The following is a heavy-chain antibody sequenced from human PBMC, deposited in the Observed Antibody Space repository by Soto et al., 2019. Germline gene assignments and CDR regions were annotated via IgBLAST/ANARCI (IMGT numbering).Heavy chain of an antibody. J-gene: IGHJ4*02. CDR1: GFTFSSYG. CDR2: ISYDGSNK. V-gene: IGHV3-30*18. Sequence: QVQLVESGGGVVQPGRSLRLSCAASGFTFSSYGMHWVRQAPGKGLEWVAVISYDGSNKYYADSVKGRFTISRDNSKNPLYLQMNSLRAEDTAVYYCAKEHDYGDYVDYFDYWGQGTLVTVSS. D-gene: IGHD4-17*01. CDR3: AKEHDYGDYVDYFDY.